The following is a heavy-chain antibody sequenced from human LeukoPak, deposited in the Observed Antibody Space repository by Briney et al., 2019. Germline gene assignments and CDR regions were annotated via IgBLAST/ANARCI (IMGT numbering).Heavy chain of an antibody. CDR1: GYTFTSYD. CDR3: ARGYCSGGSCYADAFDI. V-gene: IGHV1-8*01. CDR2: MNPNSGNT. Sequence: ASVKVSCKASGYTFTSYDINWVRQATGQGLERMGWMNPNSGNTGYAQKFQGRVTMTRNTSISTAYMELSSLRSEDTAVYYCARGYCSGGSCYADAFDIWGQGTMVTVSS. D-gene: IGHD2-15*01. J-gene: IGHJ3*02.